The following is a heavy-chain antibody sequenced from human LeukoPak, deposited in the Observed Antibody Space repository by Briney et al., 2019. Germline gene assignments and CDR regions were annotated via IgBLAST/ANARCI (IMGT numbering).Heavy chain of an antibody. J-gene: IGHJ4*02. V-gene: IGHV2-5*02. D-gene: IGHD3-10*01. CDR3: AHSGESLLWFGELLSYSYYFDY. CDR2: IYWDDDK. CDR1: GFSLSTSGVG. Sequence: SGPTLVNPTQTLTLTCTFSGFSLSTSGVGVGWIRQPPGKALEWLALIYWDDDKRYSPSLKSRLTITKDTSKNQVVLTMTNMDPVDTATYYCAHSGESLLWFGELLSYSYYFDYWGQGTLVTVSS.